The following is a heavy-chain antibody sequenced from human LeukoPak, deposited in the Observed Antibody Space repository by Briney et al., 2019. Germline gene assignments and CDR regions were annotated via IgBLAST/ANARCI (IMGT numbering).Heavy chain of an antibody. J-gene: IGHJ4*02. D-gene: IGHD2-2*01. V-gene: IGHV4-61*09. Sequence: PSQTLSLTCTVSGDSFNSGPYYWSWIRQPAGKGLEWIGHVYSSGITNYNPSLKSRVTISIDTSKNQFSLNLSSVTAADTAVYYCTSFIVVPAASSTFDYWGQGTLVTVSS. CDR1: GDSFNSGPYY. CDR2: VYSSGIT. CDR3: TSFIVVPAASSTFDY.